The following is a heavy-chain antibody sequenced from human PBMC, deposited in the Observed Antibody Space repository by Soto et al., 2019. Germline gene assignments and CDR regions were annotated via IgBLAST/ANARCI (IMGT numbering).Heavy chain of an antibody. J-gene: IGHJ4*02. Sequence: QVQLVQSGAEVKKPGASVKVSCKASGYTFTSYGISWVRQAPGQGLEWMGWISAYNGSTNYAKKRQGRVTMTTDTSTSKAYMERRSLRSDDTAGHYCARDLPPGLVDHWGQGTLVTVSS. CDR1: GYTFTSYG. CDR3: ARDLPPGLVDH. CDR2: ISAYNGST. V-gene: IGHV1-18*01. D-gene: IGHD1-26*01.